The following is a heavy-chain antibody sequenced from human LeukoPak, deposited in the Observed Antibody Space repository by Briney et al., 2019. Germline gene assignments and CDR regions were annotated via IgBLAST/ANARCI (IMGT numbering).Heavy chain of an antibody. V-gene: IGHV1-69*13. CDR3: ARDPNYDILTGPPYGMDV. Sequence: ASVKVSCKASGGTFSSYAISWVRQAPGQGLEWMGGIIPIFGTANYAQKFQGRVTITADESTSTAYMELSSLRSEDTAVYYCARDPNYDILTGPPYGMDVWGQGTTVTVSS. J-gene: IGHJ6*02. CDR1: GGTFSSYA. CDR2: IIPIFGTA. D-gene: IGHD3-9*01.